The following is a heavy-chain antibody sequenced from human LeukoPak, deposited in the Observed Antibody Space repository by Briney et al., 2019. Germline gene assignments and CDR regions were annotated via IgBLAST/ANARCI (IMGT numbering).Heavy chain of an antibody. CDR1: GFSFSDYY. Sequence: GGSLRLSCAASGFSFSDYYMSWVRQAPGKGLEWSSTISSSSSYTKYGDSVKGRFTISRDNAKNSLYLQMNSLRAEDTAVYYCARVPAGYTPDYWGQGTLVTVSS. CDR3: ARVPAGYTPDY. D-gene: IGHD5-24*01. CDR2: ISSSSSYT. J-gene: IGHJ4*02. V-gene: IGHV3-11*05.